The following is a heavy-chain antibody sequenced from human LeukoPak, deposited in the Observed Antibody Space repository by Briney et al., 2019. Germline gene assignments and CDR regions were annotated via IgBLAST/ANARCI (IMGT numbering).Heavy chain of an antibody. CDR1: GFTFDDYA. V-gene: IGHV3-9*01. CDR2: ISWNSGSI. CDR3: AKDNTAMVRGVDY. Sequence: GGSLRLSCAASGFTFDDYAMHWDRQAPGKGLEWVSGISWNSGSIGYADSVKGRFTISRDNAKNSLYLQMNSLRAEDTALYYCAKDNTAMVRGVDYWGQGTLVTVSS. J-gene: IGHJ4*02. D-gene: IGHD5-18*01.